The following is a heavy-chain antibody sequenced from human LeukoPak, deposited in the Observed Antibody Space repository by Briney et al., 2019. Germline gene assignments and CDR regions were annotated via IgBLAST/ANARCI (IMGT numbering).Heavy chain of an antibody. CDR3: ARAGGTGTVDI. J-gene: IGHJ3*02. CDR2: INQDGSAK. V-gene: IGHV3-7*01. CDR1: GFTFSIYW. Sequence: GGSLRLSCVASGFTFSIYWMSWVRQAPGKGLEWVANINQDGSAKYYVDSVEGRFTISRDNAKNSLYLQMNSLRAEDTTVYYCARAGGTGTVDIWGQGTMVIVSS. D-gene: IGHD6-13*01.